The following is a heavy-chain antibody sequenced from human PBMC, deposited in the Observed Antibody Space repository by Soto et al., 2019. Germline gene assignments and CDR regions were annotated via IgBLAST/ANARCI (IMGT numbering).Heavy chain of an antibody. D-gene: IGHD5-12*01. Sequence: SLRLSCSASGFTFSSYAMHWVRQAPGKGLEYVSAISSNGGSTYYADSVKGRFTISRDNSKNTLYLQMSSLRAEDTAVYYCVKDRYSGYTVGDYWGQGTLVTVSS. CDR2: ISSNGGST. V-gene: IGHV3-64D*06. CDR1: GFTFSSYA. J-gene: IGHJ4*02. CDR3: VKDRYSGYTVGDY.